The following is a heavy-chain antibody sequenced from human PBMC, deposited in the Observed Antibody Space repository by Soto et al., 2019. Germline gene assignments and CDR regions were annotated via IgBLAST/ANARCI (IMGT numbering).Heavy chain of an antibody. CDR3: ARGGALRPNGHVTLAF. CDR2: IHVTGYT. D-gene: IGHD1-26*01. V-gene: IGHV4-30-2*01. Sequence: SETLSLTCTVSGASISSGSYSWSWIRQAPGKGLEWIGNIHVTGYTAFSPSLKRRVTMSVDTSKNQFSLNVNSVTAADTAVYFCARGGALRPNGHVTLAFWGQGTRVIVYS. J-gene: IGHJ4*02. CDR1: GASISSGSYS.